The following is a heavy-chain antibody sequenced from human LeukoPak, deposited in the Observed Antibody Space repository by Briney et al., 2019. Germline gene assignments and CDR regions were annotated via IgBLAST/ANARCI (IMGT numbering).Heavy chain of an antibody. J-gene: IGHJ4*02. CDR1: GFTFSSYS. V-gene: IGHV3-23*01. CDR3: ARVRGSSWYYFDY. Sequence: GGSLRLSCAASGFTFSSYSMNWVRQAPGKGLEWVSAISGSGSYTDYADSVKGRFTISKDNSKNTLYMRMSSLRAEDTAVYYCARVRGSSWYYFDYWGQGTLVTVSS. CDR2: ISGSGSYT. D-gene: IGHD6-13*01.